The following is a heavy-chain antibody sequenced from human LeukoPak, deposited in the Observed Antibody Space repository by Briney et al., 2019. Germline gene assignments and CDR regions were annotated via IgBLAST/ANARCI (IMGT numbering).Heavy chain of an antibody. Sequence: PGGSLRLSCAASGFIFSSYAMNWVRQAPGKGLEWISYISSDSGTIYYADSMKGRFTISRDNARNSLYLQMNSLRAEGTAVYYCARDKKGIDYWGQGTLVTVSS. J-gene: IGHJ4*02. CDR2: ISSDSGTI. V-gene: IGHV3-48*01. D-gene: IGHD3-10*01. CDR1: GFIFSSYA. CDR3: ARDKKGIDY.